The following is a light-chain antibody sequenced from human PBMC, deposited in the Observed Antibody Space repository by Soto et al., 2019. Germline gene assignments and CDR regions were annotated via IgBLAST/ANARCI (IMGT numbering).Light chain of an antibody. CDR2: GAV. CDR3: PQYTNWRWT. CDR1: QTVGTQ. V-gene: IGKV3-15*01. Sequence: EIVMTQSPATLPVSPGERATLSCRAGQTVGTQVAWDQQKPGQAPRLLMYGAVTRAAGIPARFSGSVSGAGTKFNHHISSLKSEDIGVYYCPQYTNWRWTCGKRTRMEF. J-gene: IGKJ1*01.